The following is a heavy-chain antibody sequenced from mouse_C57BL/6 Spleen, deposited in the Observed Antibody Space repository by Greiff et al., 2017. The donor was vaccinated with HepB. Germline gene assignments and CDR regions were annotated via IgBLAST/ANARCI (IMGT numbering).Heavy chain of an antibody. D-gene: IGHD2-4*01. V-gene: IGHV1-82*01. CDR3: ARYDYDGVLTY. CDR1: GYAFSSSW. Sequence: VHLVESGPELVKPGASVKISCKASGYAFSSSWMNWVKQRPGKGLEWIGRIYPGDGDTNYNGKFKGKATLTADKSSSTAYMQLSSLTSEDSAVYFCARYDYDGVLTYWGQGTLVTVSA. CDR2: IYPGDGDT. J-gene: IGHJ3*01.